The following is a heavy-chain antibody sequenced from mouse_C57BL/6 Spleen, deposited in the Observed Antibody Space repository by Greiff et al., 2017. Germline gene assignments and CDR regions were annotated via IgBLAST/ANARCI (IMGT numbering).Heavy chain of an antibody. CDR1: GYTFTDYY. J-gene: IGHJ2*01. D-gene: IGHD1-1*01. Sequence: EVQLQQSVPELVKPGASVKISCKASGYTFTDYYMNWVKQSHGKSLEWIGDINPTNGGTSYNQKFKGKATLTVDKSSSTAYMEHRSLTSEDAAVYYCGNRPYYGSSYYFDYWGQGTTLTVSA. CDR3: GNRPYYGSSYYFDY. V-gene: IGHV1-26*01. CDR2: INPTNGGT.